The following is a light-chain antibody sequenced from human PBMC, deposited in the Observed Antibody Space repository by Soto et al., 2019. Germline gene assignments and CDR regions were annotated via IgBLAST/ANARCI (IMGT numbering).Light chain of an antibody. CDR1: QSISSW. CDR3: QQYNNYST. V-gene: IGKV1-5*01. Sequence: DLHMTQSPSTLSSSLGDRVSITCRASQSISSWLAWYQQKPGKATKLLIYDASSLESGVQSSFSGGGSGTESTLTIRSLQPDDFATYYCQQYNNYSTFGQGTRLEIK. J-gene: IGKJ5*01. CDR2: DAS.